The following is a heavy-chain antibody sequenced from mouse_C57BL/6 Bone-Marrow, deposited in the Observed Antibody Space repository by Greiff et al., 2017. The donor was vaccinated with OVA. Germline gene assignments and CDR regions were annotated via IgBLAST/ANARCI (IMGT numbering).Heavy chain of an antibody. CDR3: ARDPETYAMDY. CDR1: GYTFTSYW. J-gene: IGHJ4*01. Sequence: QVQLQQPGAELVRPGTSVKLSCKASGYTFTSYWMHWVKQRPGQGLEWIGVIDPSDSYTNYNQKFKGKATLTVDTSSSTAYMQLSSLPSEDSAVYYCARDPETYAMDYWGQGTSVTVSS. V-gene: IGHV1-59*01. CDR2: IDPSDSYT.